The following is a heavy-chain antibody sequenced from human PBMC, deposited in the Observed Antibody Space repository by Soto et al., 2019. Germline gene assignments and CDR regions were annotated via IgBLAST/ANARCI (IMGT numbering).Heavy chain of an antibody. D-gene: IGHD2-2*01. J-gene: IGHJ6*02. CDR2: SIPRFGTA. CDR1: GGTFSSYA. Sequence: QVQLVQSGAEVKKPGSSVKVSCKASGGTFSSYALSWVRQAPGQGLEWMGGSIPRFGTANYAQKLQGRVTIKAEESTRTDYMELSSLRVEDTAVYYCARNHGSLVPAATGGYFYCGLDVGGQGTTVIVSS. V-gene: IGHV1-69*01. CDR3: ARNHGSLVPAATGGYFYCGLDV.